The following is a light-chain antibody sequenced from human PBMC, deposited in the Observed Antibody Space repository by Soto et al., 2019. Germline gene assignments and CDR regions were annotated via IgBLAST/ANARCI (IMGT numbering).Light chain of an antibody. J-gene: IGLJ2*01. CDR2: EVD. CDR1: SGDVGGHNY. V-gene: IGLV2-14*01. Sequence: QSALTQPASVSGSPGQSITIACTGTSGDVGGHNYVSWYQQHPGKAPKLIIYEVDNRPSGVSYRFSGSKSANTASLTIFGLQAEDEADYYCSSYTSSTTLAVFGGGTKLTVL. CDR3: SSYTSSTTLAV.